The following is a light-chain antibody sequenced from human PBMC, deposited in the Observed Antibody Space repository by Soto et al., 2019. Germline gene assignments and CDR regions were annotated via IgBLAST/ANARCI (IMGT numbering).Light chain of an antibody. J-gene: IGKJ1*01. CDR3: QQYNIYPWT. CDR1: QSISSW. V-gene: IGKV1-5*03. Sequence: DIQMTQSPSTLSASVGDRVTLTCRASQSISSWLAWFQQKPGKAPKLLIYKASSLESGVPSRFSGSGSGTDFTLTISRLQPDDFATYYCQQYNIYPWTFGQGTKV. CDR2: KAS.